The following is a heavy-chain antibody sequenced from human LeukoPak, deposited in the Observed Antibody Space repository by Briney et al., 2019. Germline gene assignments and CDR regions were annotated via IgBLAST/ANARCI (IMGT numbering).Heavy chain of an antibody. CDR1: GFTFSSYG. J-gene: IGHJ4*02. V-gene: IGHV3-30*18. D-gene: IGHD6-19*01. CDR3: AKDSIRSSGWYYFDY. CDR2: ISYDGSNK. Sequence: PGRSLRLSCAASGFTFSSYGMHWVRQAPGKGLEWVAVISYDGSNKYYADSVKGRFTISRDNSKNTLYLQMNSLRAEDTAVYYCAKDSIRSSGWYYFDYWGQGTLVTVSS.